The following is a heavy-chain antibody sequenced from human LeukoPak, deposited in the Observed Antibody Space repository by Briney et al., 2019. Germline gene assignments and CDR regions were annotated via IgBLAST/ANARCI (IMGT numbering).Heavy chain of an antibody. CDR3: ARDHRRGSDDAFDI. J-gene: IGHJ3*02. CDR1: GFIFSSYG. V-gene: IGHV3-33*08. D-gene: IGHD1-26*01. CDR2: IWYDGSNT. Sequence: GGSLRLSCAVSGFIFSSYGMHWVRQAPGKGLEWVAVIWYDGSNTYTADSVKGRFTISRDNSKNTLYLQMNSLRAEDTAVYYCARDHRRGSDDAFDIWGQGTMVTVSP.